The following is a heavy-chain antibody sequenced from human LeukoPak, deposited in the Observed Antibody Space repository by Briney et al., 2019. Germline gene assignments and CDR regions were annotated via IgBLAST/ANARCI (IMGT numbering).Heavy chain of an antibody. Sequence: GGSLRLSCTASGFTFSSYAIHWVRQAPGKGLEWVAVISNDGCNKYYTDSVKGRFTISRDNSKNTLYLQMNSLRTEDTAVYYCARDRKAGGVGEFDPWGQGTLVTVSS. CDR2: ISNDGCNK. D-gene: IGHD1-26*01. CDR1: GFTFSSYA. J-gene: IGHJ5*02. CDR3: ARDRKAGGVGEFDP. V-gene: IGHV3-30*04.